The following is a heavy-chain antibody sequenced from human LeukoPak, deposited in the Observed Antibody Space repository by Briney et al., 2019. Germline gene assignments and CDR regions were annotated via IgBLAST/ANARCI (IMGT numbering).Heavy chain of an antibody. J-gene: IGHJ4*02. Sequence: SETLSLTCAVSGGSISSYYWSWIRQPPGKGLEWIGYIYYSGITNYNPSLKSRVTISVDTSKNQFSLKLSSMTAADTAVYYCARDLGYDSSSAGFDYWGQGTLVTVSS. CDR2: IYYSGIT. V-gene: IGHV4-59*01. D-gene: IGHD3-22*01. CDR1: GGSISSYY. CDR3: ARDLGYDSSSAGFDY.